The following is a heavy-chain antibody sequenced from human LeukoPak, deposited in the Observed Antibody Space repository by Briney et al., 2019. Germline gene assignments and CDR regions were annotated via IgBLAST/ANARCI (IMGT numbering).Heavy chain of an antibody. CDR1: GFTFSNYN. J-gene: IGHJ4*02. CDR3: ARVAYCGGDCYTTNYLDY. V-gene: IGHV3-21*01. Sequence: PGGSLRLSCAASGFTFSNYNMNWVRQAPGKAMEWVSSITSSGTYIFYADSVKGRFTISRDNAKNSLYLQMDSLGPEDTAVYYCARVAYCGGDCYTTNYLDYWGQGTLVTVSS. CDR2: ITSSGTYI. D-gene: IGHD2-21*02.